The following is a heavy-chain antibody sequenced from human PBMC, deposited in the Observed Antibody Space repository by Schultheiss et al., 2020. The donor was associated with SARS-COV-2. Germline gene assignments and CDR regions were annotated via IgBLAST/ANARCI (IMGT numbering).Heavy chain of an antibody. CDR1: GFTFSSYA. V-gene: IGHV3-21*01. CDR3: ASDPRTWNWFDP. Sequence: GGSLRLSCAASGFTFSSYAMSWVRQAPGKGLEWVSSISSSSSYIYYADSVKGRFTISRDNAKNSLYLQMNSLRAEDTAVYYCASDPRTWNWFDPWGQGTLVTVSS. J-gene: IGHJ5*02. CDR2: ISSSSSYI.